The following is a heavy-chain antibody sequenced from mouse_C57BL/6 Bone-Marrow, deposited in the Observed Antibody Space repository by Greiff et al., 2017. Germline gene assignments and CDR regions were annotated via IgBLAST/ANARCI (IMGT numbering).Heavy chain of an antibody. J-gene: IGHJ3*01. CDR2: ISSGGSYT. V-gene: IGHV5-6*02. CDR1: GFTFSSYG. CDR3: ARGGGYWFAY. D-gene: IGHD1-1*02. Sequence: EVMLVESGGDLVKPGGSLKLSCAASGFTFSSYGMSWVRQTPDKRLEWVATISSGGSYTYYPDSVKGRFTISRDNAKNTRYLQMSSLKSEDTAMYYCARGGGYWFAYWGQGTLVSVSA.